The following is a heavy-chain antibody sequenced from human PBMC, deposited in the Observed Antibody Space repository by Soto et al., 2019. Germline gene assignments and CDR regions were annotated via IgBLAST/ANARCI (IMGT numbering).Heavy chain of an antibody. D-gene: IGHD2-21*01. J-gene: IGHJ4*02. Sequence: SETLSLTCSASCGTGNSGDYFWSWIRQPPGKGLEWIGSIFYTGSTDYRPCLKSRASMSRDTCNNLFSLRLRSLTAADTAVYFCVRVRATLSRHYYFDYWGQGTPVTVAS. CDR3: VRVRATLSRHYYFDY. CDR1: CGTGNSGDYF. V-gene: IGHV4-30-4*01. CDR2: IFYTGST.